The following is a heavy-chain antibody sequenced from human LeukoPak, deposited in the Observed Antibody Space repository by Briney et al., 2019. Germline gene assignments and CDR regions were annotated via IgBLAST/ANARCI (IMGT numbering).Heavy chain of an antibody. CDR1: GYSISSGYF. D-gene: IGHD3-3*01. J-gene: IGHJ5*02. CDR2: IYHSGST. V-gene: IGHV4-38-2*02. Sequence: SSETLSLTCTVSGYSISSGYFWGWIRQPPGKGLEWIGSIYHSGSTYYNPSLKSRVTISVDTSKNQFSLKLSSVTAADTAVYYCARHYEPYDFWSGRNWFDPWGQGTLVTVSS. CDR3: ARHYEPYDFWSGRNWFDP.